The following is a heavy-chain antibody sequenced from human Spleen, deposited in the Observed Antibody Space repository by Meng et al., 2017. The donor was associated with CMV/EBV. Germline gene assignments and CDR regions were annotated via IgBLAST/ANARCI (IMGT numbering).Heavy chain of an antibody. CDR2: IKSKTDGGTT. Sequence: GESLKISCAASGFTFSNAWMSWVRQAPGKGLEWVGRIKSKTDGGTTDYAAPVKGRFTISRDDSKNTLYLQMNSLKTEDTAVYYCTTGAVAGGTYYDYGMDVWGQGTTVTVSS. V-gene: IGHV3-15*01. CDR3: TTGAVAGGTYYDYGMDV. CDR1: GFTFSNAW. J-gene: IGHJ6*02. D-gene: IGHD6-19*01.